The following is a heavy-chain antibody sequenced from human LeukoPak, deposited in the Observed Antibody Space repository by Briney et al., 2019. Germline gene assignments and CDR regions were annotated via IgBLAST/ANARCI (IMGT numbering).Heavy chain of an antibody. CDR2: IYYSGST. D-gene: IGHD3-3*01. V-gene: IGHV4-39*07. J-gene: IGHJ5*02. CDR1: GGSISSSSYY. CDR3: ASARKYYDFWSGYGSWFDP. Sequence: PSETLSLTCTVSGGSISSSSYYWGWIRQPPGKGLEWIGSIYYSGSTYYNPSLKSRVTISVDTSKNQFSLKLSSVTAADTAVYYCASARKYYDFWSGYGSWFDPWGQGTLVTVSS.